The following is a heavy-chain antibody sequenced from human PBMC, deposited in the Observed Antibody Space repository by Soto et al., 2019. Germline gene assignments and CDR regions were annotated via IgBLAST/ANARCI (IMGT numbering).Heavy chain of an antibody. V-gene: IGHV3-23*04. J-gene: IGHJ4*02. CDR2: IGGSGGDT. Sequence: EVQLVESGGGLVQPGGSLRLSCAASGFTFDNYVMSWVRQAPGKGLEWVSGIGGSGGDTYYADSVKGRFTISRDNSKKKLYLQMNRLRTEDTAVYYCAKDLGIGDNWGQGTLVTVSS. CDR3: AKDLGIGDN. CDR1: GFTFDNYV.